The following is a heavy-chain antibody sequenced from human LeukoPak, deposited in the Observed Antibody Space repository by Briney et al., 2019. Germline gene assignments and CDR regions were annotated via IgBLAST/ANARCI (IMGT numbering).Heavy chain of an antibody. D-gene: IGHD2-8*01. Sequence: GGSLRLSCAASGFTFSSYGMHWVRQAPGKGLEWVAVIWYDGSNKYYADSVKGRFTTSRDNSKNTLYLQMNSLRAEDTAVYYCARAPNPDFFDDWGQGTLVTVSS. J-gene: IGHJ4*02. V-gene: IGHV3-33*01. CDR2: IWYDGSNK. CDR3: ARAPNPDFFDD. CDR1: GFTFSSYG.